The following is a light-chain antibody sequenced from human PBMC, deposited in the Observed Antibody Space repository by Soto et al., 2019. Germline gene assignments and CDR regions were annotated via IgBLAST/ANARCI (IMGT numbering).Light chain of an antibody. J-gene: IGLJ1*01. CDR2: EVS. CDR1: SSDVGSYNY. Sequence: QSVLTPPASVSGSPGQSITISCTGTSSDVGSYNYVSWYQQHPGKAPNLMIYEVSDRPSGISSRFSGSKSGNTASLTISGLQTEDEADYYCSSYTSSSTLFGTGTKVTVL. V-gene: IGLV2-14*01. CDR3: SSYTSSSTL.